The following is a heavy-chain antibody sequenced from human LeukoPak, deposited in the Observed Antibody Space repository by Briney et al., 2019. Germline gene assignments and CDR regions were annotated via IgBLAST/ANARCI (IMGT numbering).Heavy chain of an antibody. V-gene: IGHV4-30-4*01. Sequence: SETLSLTCAVSGGSSRSGDYFWSWIRQPPGKGLEWIEHIHYSGNTYYNPSLKSRVSISVDTSKNQFSLELSSVTAADTAVYYCARENNDYGGKKAFDYWGQGTLVTVSS. CDR2: IHYSGNT. J-gene: IGHJ4*02. CDR3: ARENNDYGGKKAFDY. CDR1: GGSSRSGDYF. D-gene: IGHD4-23*01.